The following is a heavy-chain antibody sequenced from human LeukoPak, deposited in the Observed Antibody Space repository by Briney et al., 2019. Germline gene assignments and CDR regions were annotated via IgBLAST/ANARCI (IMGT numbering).Heavy chain of an antibody. CDR3: AWTRDGYLRY. Sequence: PSETLSLTCTVSGGSISSSSSYWGWIRQPPGKGLEWIATIHYTGSTNYNPSLKTRVTISLDTSRNQFSLRLTSVTAADTAVYYCAWTRDGYLRYWGQGTLVSVSS. CDR1: GGSISSSSSY. CDR2: IHYTGST. J-gene: IGHJ4*02. V-gene: IGHV4-39*01. D-gene: IGHD5-24*01.